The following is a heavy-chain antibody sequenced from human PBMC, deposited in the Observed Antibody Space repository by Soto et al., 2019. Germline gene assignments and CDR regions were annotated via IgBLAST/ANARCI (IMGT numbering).Heavy chain of an antibody. CDR3: ARGGYCSGGSCYSSFYYYGMDV. J-gene: IGHJ6*02. V-gene: IGHV4-34*01. D-gene: IGHD2-15*01. CDR1: GGSFSGYY. CDR2: INHSGST. Sequence: QVQLQQWGAGLLKPSETLSLTCAVYGGSFSGYYWSWIRQPPGKGLEWIGEINHSGSTNYNPSLKSRVTIAVDTSKNQFSLKLSSVNAADTAVYYCARGGYCSGGSCYSSFYYYGMDVWGQGTTVTVSS.